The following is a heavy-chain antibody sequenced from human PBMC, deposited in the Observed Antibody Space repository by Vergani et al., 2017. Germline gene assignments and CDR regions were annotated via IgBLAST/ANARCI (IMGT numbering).Heavy chain of an antibody. CDR2: IYTSAAT. D-gene: IGHD2-21*01. V-gene: IGHV4-61*02. J-gene: IGHJ3*01. CDR3: ARDGGEYDKDALDV. Sequence: QVQLQESGPGLVKPSQTLSLTCTVSGGSSSTGGQSWTWLRQSAGKGLVWIGRIYTSAATNYNPSLRTRAIMSVDASKKQFSLKLTSVTAAYTAGYYCARDGGEYDKDALDVWGQGTKVTVTS. CDR1: GGSSSTGGQS.